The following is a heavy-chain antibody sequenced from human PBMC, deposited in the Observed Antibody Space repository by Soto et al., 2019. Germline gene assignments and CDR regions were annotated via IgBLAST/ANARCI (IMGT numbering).Heavy chain of an antibody. CDR3: AHRILRTVFGLVTTTAIYFDF. Sequence: QITLNESGPTVVKPAETLTLTCTFSGFSLTTSGVGVGWIRQSPGKAPEWLALIYWDDDKRYSASLKSRPTITKDPSKNQVVLTLAGVDPADTATYYCAHRILRTVFGLVTTTAIYFDFWGQGTPVVVSS. CDR2: IYWDDDK. V-gene: IGHV2-5*02. CDR1: GFSLTTSGVG. D-gene: IGHD3-3*01. J-gene: IGHJ4*02.